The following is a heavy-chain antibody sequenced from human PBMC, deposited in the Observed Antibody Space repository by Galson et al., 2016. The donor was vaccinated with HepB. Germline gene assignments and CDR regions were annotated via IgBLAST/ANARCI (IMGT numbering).Heavy chain of an antibody. V-gene: IGHV3-7*03. J-gene: IGHJ4*02. D-gene: IGHD1-26*01. CDR3: ARDPSYSGTYYRGLDY. CDR2: IKPDGSEK. CDR1: GFTFSRYW. Sequence: SLRLSCASSGFTFSRYWMSWVRQAPGKGLEWVANIKPDGSEKNYVDSVKGRFSISRDYAKKSLYLQMNSLRVEDTAVYYCARDPSYSGTYYRGLDYWGQGTLVTVSS.